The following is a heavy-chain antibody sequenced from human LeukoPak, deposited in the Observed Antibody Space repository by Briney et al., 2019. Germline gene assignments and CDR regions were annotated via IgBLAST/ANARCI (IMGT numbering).Heavy chain of an antibody. J-gene: IGHJ3*02. CDR1: GYTFTSYD. Sequence: ASVKVSCKASGYTFTSYDINWLRQATGQGLEWMGWMNPNSGNTGYAQKFQGRVTITRNTSISTAYMELSSPRSEDTAVYYCARGEWELNAFDIWGQGTMVTVSS. CDR2: MNPNSGNT. D-gene: IGHD1-26*01. V-gene: IGHV1-8*03. CDR3: ARGEWELNAFDI.